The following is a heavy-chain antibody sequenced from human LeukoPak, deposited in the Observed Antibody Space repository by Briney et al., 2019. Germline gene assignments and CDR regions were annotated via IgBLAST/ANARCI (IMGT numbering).Heavy chain of an antibody. Sequence: PSETLSLTCAVYGGSFSGYYWSWIRQPPGKGLEWMGEINHSGSTNYNPSLKSRVTISVDTSKNQFSLKLSSVTAADTAVYYCASGAEVVPAATPNYYYMDVWGKGTTVTVSS. D-gene: IGHD2-2*01. CDR1: GGSFSGYY. J-gene: IGHJ6*03. V-gene: IGHV4-34*01. CDR2: INHSGST. CDR3: ASGAEVVPAATPNYYYMDV.